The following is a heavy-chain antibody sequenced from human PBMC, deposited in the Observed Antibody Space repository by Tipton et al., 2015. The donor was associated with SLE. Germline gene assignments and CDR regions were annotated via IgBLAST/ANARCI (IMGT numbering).Heavy chain of an antibody. V-gene: IGHV3-69-1*02. Sequence: SLRLSCTASGFTFSDYYMNWVRPAPGKGLEWVSSISSSRTIYYADSVKGRFTISRDNAKNSLYLQMNSLRAEDTAVYYCARGGLRFLEWIPLWYFDLWGRGTLVTVSS. D-gene: IGHD3-3*01. CDR3: ARGGLRFLEWIPLWYFDL. J-gene: IGHJ2*01. CDR2: ISSSRTI. CDR1: GFTFSDYY.